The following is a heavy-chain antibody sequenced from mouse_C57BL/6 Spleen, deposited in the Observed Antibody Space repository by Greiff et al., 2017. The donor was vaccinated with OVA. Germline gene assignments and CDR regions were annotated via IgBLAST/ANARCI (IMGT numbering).Heavy chain of an antibody. V-gene: IGHV1-69*01. CDR3: ARSYINWNYAMDY. J-gene: IGHJ4*01. D-gene: IGHD2-5*01. CDR1: GYTFTSYW. Sequence: QVQLQQPGAELVMPGASVKLSCKASGYTFTSYWMHWVKQRPGQGLEWIGEIDPSDRYTNYNQKFKGKATLTVDKSYSHAYMQLSSLTSAESAVYDYARSYINWNYAMDYWGQGTSVTVSS. CDR2: IDPSDRYT.